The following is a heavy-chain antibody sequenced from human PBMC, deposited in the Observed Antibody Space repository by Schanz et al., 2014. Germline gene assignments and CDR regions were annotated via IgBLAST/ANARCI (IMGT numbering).Heavy chain of an antibody. Sequence: VQLEQSGAEVKKPGSSVKVSCKASGGTFSSFGINWVRQAPGQGLEWMGRIIPSLGLAKYEQKFQDKVTITADTSTTTAYMELSGLRSEDTAVYYCARVDSGYDSHLYYYYYYMDVWGKGTTVTDSS. V-gene: IGHV1-69*04. J-gene: IGHJ6*03. D-gene: IGHD5-12*01. CDR2: IIPSLGLA. CDR3: ARVDSGYDSHLYYYYYYMDV. CDR1: GGTFSSFG.